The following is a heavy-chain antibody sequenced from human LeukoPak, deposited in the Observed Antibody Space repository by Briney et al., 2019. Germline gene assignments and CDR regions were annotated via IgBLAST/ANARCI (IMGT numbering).Heavy chain of an antibody. D-gene: IGHD3-10*01. CDR1: GFTFSSYS. V-gene: IGHV3-21*01. CDR2: ISGSSSYI. J-gene: IGHJ6*03. CDR3: AKSSGGFGELNLVRYHYMDV. Sequence: GGSLRLSCRTSGFTFSSYSMNWVRQAPGKGLEWVSSISGSSSYIYYADSLKGRFTISRDNAKNSLYLQMNSLRAEDTAVYYCAKSSGGFGELNLVRYHYMDVWGKGTTVTISS.